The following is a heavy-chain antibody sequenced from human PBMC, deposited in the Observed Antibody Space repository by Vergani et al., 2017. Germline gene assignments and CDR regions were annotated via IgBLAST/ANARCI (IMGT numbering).Heavy chain of an antibody. V-gene: IGHV1-69*13. CDR3: ATPRLRFSYYYYYGMDV. CDR1: GGTFSSYA. CDR2: IIPIFGTA. Sequence: QVQLVQSGAEVKKPGSSVKVSCKASGGTFSSYAISWVRQAPGQGLEWMGRIIPIFGTANYAQKFQGRVTMTEDTSTDTAYMELSSLRSEDTAVYYCATPRLRFSYYYYYGMDVWGQGTTVTVSS. J-gene: IGHJ6*02. D-gene: IGHD5-12*01.